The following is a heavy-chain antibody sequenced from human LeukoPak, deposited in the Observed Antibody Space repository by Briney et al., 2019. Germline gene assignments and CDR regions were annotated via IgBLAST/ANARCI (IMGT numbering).Heavy chain of an antibody. CDR1: GFTFSSYS. V-gene: IGHV3-48*01. Sequence: GGSLRLSCAASGFTFSSYSMNWVRQAPGKGLERVSYISSSSSTIYYADSVKGRFTISRDNAKNSLYLQMNSLRAEDTAVYYCATSKYSGSYWGQGTLVTVSS. CDR3: ATSKYSGSY. D-gene: IGHD1-26*01. J-gene: IGHJ4*02. CDR2: ISSSSSTI.